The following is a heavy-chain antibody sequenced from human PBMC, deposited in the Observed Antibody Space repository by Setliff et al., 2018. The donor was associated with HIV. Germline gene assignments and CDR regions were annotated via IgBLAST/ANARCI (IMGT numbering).Heavy chain of an antibody. CDR1: GISISSYYY. J-gene: IGHJ4*02. D-gene: IGHD5-12*01. V-gene: IGHV4-4*07. CDR2: IYTSGST. CDR3: ARGVFSGYDKGIDY. Sequence: SETLSLTCTVSGISISSYYYWSWIRQPAGKGLEWIGRIYTSGSTKYNPSLKSRVTMSVDTSKNQFSLKLSSVTAADTAVYYCARGVFSGYDKGIDYWGQGTLVTVSS.